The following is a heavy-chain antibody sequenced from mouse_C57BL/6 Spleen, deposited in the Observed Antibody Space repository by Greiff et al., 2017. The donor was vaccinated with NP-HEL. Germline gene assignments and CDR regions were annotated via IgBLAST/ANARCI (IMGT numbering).Heavy chain of an antibody. CDR2: IWSGGST. V-gene: IGHV2-2*01. D-gene: IGHD2-4*01. Sequence: QVQLQQSGPGLVQPSQSLSITCTVSGFSLTNYGLHWVRQSPGKGLEWLGVIWSGGSTDYNAAFISRLSISKDNSKSQVLFKMNSLQGDDTAIYYCARKRDYDEWYFDVWGTGTTVTVSS. CDR1: GFSLTNYG. J-gene: IGHJ1*03. CDR3: ARKRDYDEWYFDV.